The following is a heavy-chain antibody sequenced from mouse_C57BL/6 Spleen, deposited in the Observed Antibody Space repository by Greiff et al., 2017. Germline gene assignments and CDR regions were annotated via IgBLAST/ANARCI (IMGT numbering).Heavy chain of an antibody. V-gene: IGHV5-4*01. CDR3: ARLSYWYFDV. J-gene: IGHJ1*03. CDR1: GFTFSSYA. Sequence: EVQGVESGGGLVKPGGSLNLSCAASGFTFSSYAMSWVRQTPEKRLEWVATISDGGSYTYYPDNVKGRFTISRDNAKNYLHLQMCHLKSEDTAMCYWARLSYWYFDVWCTGTTVTVSS. CDR2: ISDGGSYT.